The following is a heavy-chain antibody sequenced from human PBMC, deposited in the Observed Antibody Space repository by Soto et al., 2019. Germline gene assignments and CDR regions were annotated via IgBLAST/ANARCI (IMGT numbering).Heavy chain of an antibody. Sequence: GGSLRLSCAASGFTFSGSAMHWVRQASGKGLEWVGRIRSKANSYATAYAASVKGRFTISRDDLKNTAYLQMNSLKPEDTARPYCTIQRFLHSGSHYGLDPWGKGP. CDR2: IRSKANSYAT. V-gene: IGHV3-73*01. J-gene: IGHJ6*01. CDR3: TIQRFLHSGSHYGLDP. D-gene: IGHD1-26*01. CDR1: GFTFSGSA.